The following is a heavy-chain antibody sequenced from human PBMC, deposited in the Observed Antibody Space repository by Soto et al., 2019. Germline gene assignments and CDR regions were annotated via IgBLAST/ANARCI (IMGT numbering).Heavy chain of an antibody. CDR3: ARARMVRGIIYYYGMDV. D-gene: IGHD3-10*01. J-gene: IGHJ6*02. V-gene: IGHV4-31*03. Sequence: QVQQQESGPGLVKSSQTLSLTCTVSGGSISSDGNYWSWIRQHPGKGLEWIGYIYYSGSTNYNPSLKSRVTISVDTSKNKFCLKLNSVTAADTAVYYCARARMVRGIIYYYGMDVWGQGTTVTVSS. CDR2: IYYSGST. CDR1: GGSISSDGNY.